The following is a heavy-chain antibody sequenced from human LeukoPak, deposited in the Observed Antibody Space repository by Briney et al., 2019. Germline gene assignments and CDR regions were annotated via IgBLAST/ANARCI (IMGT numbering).Heavy chain of an antibody. CDR2: ISWDGGST. V-gene: IGHV3-43*01. J-gene: IGHJ4*02. Sequence: PGGSLRLSCAASGFTFSNYEMNWVRQAPGKGLEWVSLISWDGGSTYYADSVKGRFTISRDNSKNSLYLQMNSLRTEDTALYYCAKDIIYDSSGYPDYWGQGTLVTVSS. CDR3: AKDIIYDSSGYPDY. D-gene: IGHD3-22*01. CDR1: GFTFSNYE.